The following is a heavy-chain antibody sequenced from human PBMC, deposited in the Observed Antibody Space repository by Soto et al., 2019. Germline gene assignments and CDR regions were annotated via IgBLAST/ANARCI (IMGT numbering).Heavy chain of an antibody. CDR1: GFTFSSYA. J-gene: IGHJ4*02. CDR2: ISGSGGST. Sequence: LRLSCAASGFTFSSYAMSWVRQAPGEGLEWVSAISGSGGSTYYADSVKGRFTISRDNSKNTLYLQMNSLRAEDTAVYYCAKDGQKVRGVMGHWGQGTLVTVSS. D-gene: IGHD3-10*01. CDR3: AKDGQKVRGVMGH. V-gene: IGHV3-23*01.